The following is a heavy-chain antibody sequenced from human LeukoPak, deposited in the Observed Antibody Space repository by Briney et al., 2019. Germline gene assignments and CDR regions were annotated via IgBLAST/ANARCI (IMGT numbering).Heavy chain of an antibody. D-gene: IGHD2-2*01. J-gene: IGHJ4*02. CDR3: ARIFGFYCSSTSCYGDYFDY. V-gene: IGHV1-18*04. Sequence: ASVKVSCKASGYTFTSYGISWVRQAPGQGLEWMGWISAYNGNTNYAQKLQGRVTMTTDTSTSTAYMELRSLISDDTAVYYCARIFGFYCSSTSCYGDYFDYWGQGTLVTVSS. CDR2: ISAYNGNT. CDR1: GYTFTSYG.